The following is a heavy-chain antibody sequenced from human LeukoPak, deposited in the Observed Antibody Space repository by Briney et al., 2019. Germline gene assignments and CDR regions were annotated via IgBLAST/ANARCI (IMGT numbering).Heavy chain of an antibody. V-gene: IGHV4-59*01. Sequence: SETLSLTCTVSGGSISSYYWSWIRQPPGKGLEWIGYIYYSGSTNYNPSLKSRVTISVDTSKNQFSLKLSSVTAADTAVYYCARGAYYYGAGSYDNWFGPWGEGTRVTVSS. CDR1: GGSISSYY. CDR2: IYYSGST. CDR3: ARGAYYYGAGSYDNWFGP. J-gene: IGHJ5*02. D-gene: IGHD3-10*01.